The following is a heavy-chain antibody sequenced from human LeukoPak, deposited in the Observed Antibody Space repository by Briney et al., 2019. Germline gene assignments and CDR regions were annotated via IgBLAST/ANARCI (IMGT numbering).Heavy chain of an antibody. Sequence: PSETLSLTCTVSGGSISSSSYYWGWIRQPPGKGLEWIGSIYYSGSTYYNPSLKSRVTISVDTSKNQFSLKLSSVTAADTAVYYCARESSGWTGFDYWGQGTLDTVSS. CDR1: GGSISSSSYY. CDR2: IYYSGST. D-gene: IGHD6-19*01. J-gene: IGHJ4*02. V-gene: IGHV4-39*07. CDR3: ARESSGWTGFDY.